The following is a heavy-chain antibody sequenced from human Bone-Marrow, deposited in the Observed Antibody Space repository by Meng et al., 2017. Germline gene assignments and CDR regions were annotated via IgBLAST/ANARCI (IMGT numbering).Heavy chain of an antibody. CDR2: ISSSGNTI. D-gene: IGHD3-10*01. CDR1: GFTLSFYE. V-gene: IGHV3-48*03. J-gene: IGHJ4*02. CDR3: ARGIRLETTMVRGVIGY. Sequence: GGSLRLSCAASGFTLSFYEMNWVRQAPGKGLEWVSYISSSGNTIYYADSVKGRFTISRDNAKNSLYLQMNSLRAEDTAVYYCARGIRLETTMVRGVIGYWGQGTLVTVSS.